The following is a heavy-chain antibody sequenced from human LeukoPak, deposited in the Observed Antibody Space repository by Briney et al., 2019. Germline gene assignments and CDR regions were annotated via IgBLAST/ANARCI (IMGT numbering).Heavy chain of an antibody. D-gene: IGHD3-3*01. J-gene: IGHJ4*02. Sequence: GGSLRLSWAASGFTFSGSAMDWVRQASGKGLEWVGRIRSKANSYATAYAASVKCRFTISRDDSKTTAYLQMNSLKTEDTAVYYCTSQEPITTPDYWGQGTLVTVSS. CDR3: TSQEPITTPDY. V-gene: IGHV3-73*01. CDR1: GFTFSGSA. CDR2: IRSKANSYAT.